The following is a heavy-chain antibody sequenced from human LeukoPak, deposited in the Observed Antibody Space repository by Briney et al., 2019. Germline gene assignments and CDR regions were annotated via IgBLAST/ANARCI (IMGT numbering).Heavy chain of an antibody. Sequence: SETLSLTCAVYGGSFSGYYWSWIRQPPGKGLEWIGEINHSGSTNYNPSLKSRVTISVDTSKNQFSLKLSSVTAADTAVYYCARHTKYYDILTGYYLFDYWGQGTLVTVSS. J-gene: IGHJ4*02. D-gene: IGHD3-9*01. CDR2: INHSGST. CDR3: ARHTKYYDILTGYYLFDY. V-gene: IGHV4-34*01. CDR1: GGSFSGYY.